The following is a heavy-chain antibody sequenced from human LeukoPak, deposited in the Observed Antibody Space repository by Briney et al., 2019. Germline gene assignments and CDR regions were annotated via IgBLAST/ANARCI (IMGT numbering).Heavy chain of an antibody. D-gene: IGHD1/OR15-1a*01. Sequence: SVKVSCKASGGTFSSYAISWGRQAPGQRLEWRGGIIPIIGTANYTQKFRGRVTITADESTSTAYMELSSLRSEDTAVYYCAREAGWNTYYYGMDVWGKGTTVTVSS. V-gene: IGHV1-69*13. CDR2: IIPIIGTA. CDR1: GGTFSSYA. CDR3: AREAGWNTYYYGMDV. J-gene: IGHJ6*04.